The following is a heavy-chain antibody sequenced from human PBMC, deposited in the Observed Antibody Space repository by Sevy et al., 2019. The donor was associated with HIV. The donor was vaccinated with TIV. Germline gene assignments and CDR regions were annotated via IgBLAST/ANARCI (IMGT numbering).Heavy chain of an antibody. CDR3: AKRVNYYDCSGNYLWYFDL. CDR1: GFTFSSYA. CDR2: ISGSGGST. D-gene: IGHD3-22*01. V-gene: IGHV3-23*01. Sequence: GGSLRLSCAASGFTFSSYAMSWVRQAPGKGLEWVSAISGSGGSTYYADSVKGRFTISRDNSKNTLYLQMNSLRAEDTAVYYCAKRVNYYDCSGNYLWYFDLWGRGTLVTVSS. J-gene: IGHJ2*01.